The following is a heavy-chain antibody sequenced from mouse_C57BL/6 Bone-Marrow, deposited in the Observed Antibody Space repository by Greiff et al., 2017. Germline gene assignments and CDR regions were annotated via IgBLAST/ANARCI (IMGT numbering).Heavy chain of an antibody. V-gene: IGHV1-50*01. J-gene: IGHJ3*01. CDR2: IDPSDSYT. CDR3: ASDGYFAWFAY. D-gene: IGHD2-3*01. Sequence: QVQLQQPGAELVKPGASVTLSCKASGYTFTSYWMQWVKQRPGQGLEWIGEIDPSDSYTNYNQKFKGKATLTVDTSSSTAYMQLSSLTSEDSAVYYCASDGYFAWFAYWGQGTLVTVSA. CDR1: GYTFTSYW.